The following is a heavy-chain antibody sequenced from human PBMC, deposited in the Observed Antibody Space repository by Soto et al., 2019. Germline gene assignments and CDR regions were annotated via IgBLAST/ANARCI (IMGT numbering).Heavy chain of an antibody. CDR1: GFTFSSYA. CDR3: AKDWDSYGYYYYYGMDV. CDR2: ISGSGGST. V-gene: IGHV3-23*01. J-gene: IGHJ6*02. Sequence: GGSLRLSCAASGFTFSSYAMSWVRQAPGKGLEWVSAISGSGGSTYYADSVKGRFTISRDNSKNTLYLQMNSLRAEDTAVYYCAKDWDSYGYYYYYGMDVWGQGTTVTVSS. D-gene: IGHD5-18*01.